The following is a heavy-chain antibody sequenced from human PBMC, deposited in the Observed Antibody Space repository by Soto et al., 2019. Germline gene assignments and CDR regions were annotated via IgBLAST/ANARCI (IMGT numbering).Heavy chain of an antibody. V-gene: IGHV3-23*01. CDR3: AKDGDKRLVLYYYGMDV. CDR2: ISGSGGST. Sequence: PGGSLRLSCAASGFTFSSYAMSWVRQAPGKGLEWVSAISGSGGSTYYADSVKGRFTISRDNSKNTLYLQMNSLRAEDTAVYYCAKDGDKRLVLYYYGMDVWGQVNTVTVSS. CDR1: GFTFSSYA. D-gene: IGHD3-9*01. J-gene: IGHJ6*02.